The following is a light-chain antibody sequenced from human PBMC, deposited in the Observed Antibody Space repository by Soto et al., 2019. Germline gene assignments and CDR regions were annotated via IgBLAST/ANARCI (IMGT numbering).Light chain of an antibody. V-gene: IGKV1-5*01. CDR2: DAS. CDR3: HQYSAYPLT. CDR1: QSISGY. J-gene: IGKJ4*01. Sequence: DIQMTQSPSTLSASVGDRVTITCRASQSISGYLAWYQRKPGKAPKLLIYDASNLETGVPSRFSGSGSGTEFTLTINSLQPDDFATYYCHQYSAYPLTFGGGTKVEIK.